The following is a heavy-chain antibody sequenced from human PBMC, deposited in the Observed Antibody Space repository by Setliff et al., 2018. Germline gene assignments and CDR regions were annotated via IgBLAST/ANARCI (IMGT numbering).Heavy chain of an antibody. Sequence: GGSLRLSCAASGFTFSSYNMNWVRQAPGKGLEWVSYISSSSSTIYYADSVKGRFTISRDNAKNSLYLQMNSLRAEDTALYYCAKVLGGYSYGLCDYWGQGTLVTVSS. D-gene: IGHD5-18*01. V-gene: IGHV3-48*04. J-gene: IGHJ4*02. CDR3: AKVLGGYSYGLCDY. CDR1: GFTFSSYN. CDR2: ISSSSSTI.